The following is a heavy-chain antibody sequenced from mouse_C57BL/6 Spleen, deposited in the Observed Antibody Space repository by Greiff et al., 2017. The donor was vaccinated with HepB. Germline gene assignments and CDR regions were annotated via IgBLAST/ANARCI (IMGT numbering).Heavy chain of an antibody. Sequence: VQLQQSGPELVKPGASVKIPCKASGYTFTDYNMDWVKQSHGKSLEWIGDINPNNGGTIYNQKFKGKATLTVDKSSSTAYMELRSLTSEDTAVYYCARSLIYYYGSGAMDYWGQGTSVTVSS. D-gene: IGHD1-1*01. CDR2: INPNNGGT. CDR1: GYTFTDYN. V-gene: IGHV1-18*01. CDR3: ARSLIYYYGSGAMDY. J-gene: IGHJ4*01.